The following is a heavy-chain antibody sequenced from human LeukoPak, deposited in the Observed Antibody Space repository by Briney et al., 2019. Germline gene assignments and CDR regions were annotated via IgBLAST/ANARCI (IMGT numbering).Heavy chain of an antibody. CDR1: GFTFSNYW. CDR3: ARDKIVGASKFDY. V-gene: IGHV3-7*01. CDR2: IKQDESEK. D-gene: IGHD1-26*01. Sequence: GGSLRLSCAVSGFTFSNYWMSWVRQAPGRGLEWVAHIKQDESEKYYVDSVKGRFTISRDNAKNSLYLQMNSLRAEDTAIYYCARDKIVGASKFDYWGQGTLVTVSS. J-gene: IGHJ4*02.